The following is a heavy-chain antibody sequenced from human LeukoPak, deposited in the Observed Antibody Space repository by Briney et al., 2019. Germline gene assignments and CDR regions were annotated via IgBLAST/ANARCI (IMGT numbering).Heavy chain of an antibody. CDR1: GFTFSSYS. J-gene: IGHJ4*02. D-gene: IGHD2-2*02. CDR2: ISSSSSYI. CDR3: ASSYCSSTSCYTGSYY. V-gene: IGHV3-21*01. Sequence: GGSLRLSCAASGFTFSSYSMTWVRQAPGKGLEWVSYISSSSSYIYYADSVKGRFTISRDNAKNSLYLQMNSLRAEDTAVYYCASSYCSSTSCYTGSYYWGQGTLVTVSS.